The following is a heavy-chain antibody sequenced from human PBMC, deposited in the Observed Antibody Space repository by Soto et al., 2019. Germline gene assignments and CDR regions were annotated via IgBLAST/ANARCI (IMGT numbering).Heavy chain of an antibody. CDR2: INHSGST. J-gene: IGHJ6*03. D-gene: IGHD4-17*01. V-gene: IGHV4-34*01. Sequence: PSETLSLTCAVYGGSFSGYYWSWIRQPPGKGLEWIGEINHSGSTNYNPSLKSRVTISVDTSKNQFSLKLSSVTAADTAVYYCARSRLYGDYNMDVWGKGTTVTVSS. CDR1: GGSFSGYY. CDR3: ARSRLYGDYNMDV.